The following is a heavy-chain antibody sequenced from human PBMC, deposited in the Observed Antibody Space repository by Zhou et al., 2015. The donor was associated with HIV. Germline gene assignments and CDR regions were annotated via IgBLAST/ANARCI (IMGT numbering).Heavy chain of an antibody. CDR2: INPSGGST. V-gene: IGHV1-46*01. Sequence: QVQLVQSGAEVKKPGASVKVSCKASGYTFTSYYMHWVRQAPGQGLEWMGIINPSGGSTSYAQKFQGRVTMTRDTSTSTVYMELSSLRSEDTAVYYCAREVVVVVAATPPSGMDVWGQGTTVTVSS. J-gene: IGHJ6*02. D-gene: IGHD2-15*01. CDR1: GYTFTSYY. CDR3: AREVVVVVAATPPSGMDV.